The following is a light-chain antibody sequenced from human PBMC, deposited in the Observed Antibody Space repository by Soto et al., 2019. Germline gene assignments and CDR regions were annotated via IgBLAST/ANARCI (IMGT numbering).Light chain of an antibody. CDR1: RTVSRF. J-gene: IGKJ4*01. V-gene: IGKV3-11*01. CDR3: QQRFTWPLT. CDR2: GVS. Sequence: ETVLTQSPATLSLSPGEGATLSCRASRTVSRFFAWYQQKPGQAPRLLIYGVSNRATGVPARFSGSGSGTDFTLSISSLEPEDSGVYYCQQRFTWPLTFGGGTKVEIK.